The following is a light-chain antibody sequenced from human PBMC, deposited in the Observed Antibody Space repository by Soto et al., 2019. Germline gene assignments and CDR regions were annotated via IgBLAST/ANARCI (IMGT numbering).Light chain of an antibody. CDR3: QQSYSTPLT. Sequence: DIQMTQSPSSMSASVGDRVTITCRASQSISSYLNWYQQKPGKAPKLLIYAASSLQSGVPSRFSGSGSGTDFTLTISSLQPADVATYYCQQSYSTPLTFGGWTKVEIK. CDR2: AAS. V-gene: IGKV1-39*01. CDR1: QSISSY. J-gene: IGKJ4*01.